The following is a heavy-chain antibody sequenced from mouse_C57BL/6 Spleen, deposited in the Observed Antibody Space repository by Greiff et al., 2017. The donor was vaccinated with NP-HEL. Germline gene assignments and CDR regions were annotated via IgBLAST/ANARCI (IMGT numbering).Heavy chain of an antibody. CDR3: ARSLYDGYYLDY. Sequence: VQLKQSGPELVKPGASVKIPCKASGYTFTDYNMDWVKQSHGKSLEWIGDINPNNGGTIYNQKFKGKATLTVDKSSSTAYMELRSLTSEDTAVYYCARSLYDGYYLDYWGQGTTLTVSS. D-gene: IGHD2-3*01. J-gene: IGHJ2*01. CDR1: GYTFTDYN. CDR2: INPNNGGT. V-gene: IGHV1-18*01.